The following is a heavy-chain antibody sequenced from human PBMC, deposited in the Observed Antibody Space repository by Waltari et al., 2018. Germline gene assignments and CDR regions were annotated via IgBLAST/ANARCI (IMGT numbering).Heavy chain of an antibody. D-gene: IGHD1-1*01. V-gene: IGHV1-2*06. CDR2: IYPNSGGT. CDR1: GYTFTDYY. J-gene: IGHJ5*02. Sequence: QVQLVQSGAEVKKPGTSVKVSCKASGYTFTDYYVHWVRQAPGQGLEWMGQIYPNSGGTNYAQKFQGRVTMTRDTSIRTAYMELSRLRSDDTAVYYCARDRLLNTGPVRWFDPWGQGTLVTVSS. CDR3: ARDRLLNTGPVRWFDP.